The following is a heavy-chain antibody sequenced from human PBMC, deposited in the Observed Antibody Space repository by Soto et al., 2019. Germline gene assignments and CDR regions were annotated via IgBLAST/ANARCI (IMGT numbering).Heavy chain of an antibody. Sequence: GGSLILSCAPSGFPFSGYSWNWAPRAPGKGLDWVSSISSSSSYIYYADSVKGRFTISRDNAKNSLYLQMNGLRAEDTAVYYCARDSYYDILTGYVPYGMDVWGQGTTVTVS. CDR2: ISSSSSYI. D-gene: IGHD3-9*01. J-gene: IGHJ6*02. CDR3: ARDSYYDILTGYVPYGMDV. V-gene: IGHV3-21*01. CDR1: GFPFSGYS.